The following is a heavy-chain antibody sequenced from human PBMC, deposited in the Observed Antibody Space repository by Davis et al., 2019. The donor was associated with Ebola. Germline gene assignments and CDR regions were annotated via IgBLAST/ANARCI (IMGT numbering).Heavy chain of an antibody. CDR3: ARDRGNDILTGYRYGMDV. D-gene: IGHD3-9*01. J-gene: IGHJ6*02. CDR2: IYYSGST. V-gene: IGHV4-61*01. Sequence: PSETLSLTCTVSGGSISSSSYYWSWIRQPPGKGLEWIGYIYYSGSTNYNPSLKSRVTISVDTSKNQFSLKLSSVTAADTAVYYCARDRGNDILTGYRYGMDVWGQGTTVTVSS. CDR1: GGSISSSSYY.